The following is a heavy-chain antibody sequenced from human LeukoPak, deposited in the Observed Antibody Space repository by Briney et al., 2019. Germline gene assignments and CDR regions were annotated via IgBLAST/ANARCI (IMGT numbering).Heavy chain of an antibody. CDR3: ARRRDFLDY. V-gene: IGHV4-59*08. J-gene: IGHJ4*02. CDR1: GGSISSHY. D-gene: IGHD3-3*01. CDR2: IYYSGST. Sequence: PSETLSLTCTVSGGSISSHYWSWIRQPPGKGLEWIGYIYYSGSTNYNPSLKSRVTISVDTSKNQFSLKLSSVTAADTAVYYCARRRDFLDYWGQGTLVTVSS.